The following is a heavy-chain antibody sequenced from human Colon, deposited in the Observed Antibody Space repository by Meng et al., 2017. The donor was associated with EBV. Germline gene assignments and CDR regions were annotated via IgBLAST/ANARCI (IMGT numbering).Heavy chain of an antibody. J-gene: IGHJ4*02. CDR2: IYHSGST. CDR1: GGSLSSRNW. CDR3: ARVGAYCGGDCYHPR. D-gene: IGHD2-21*02. V-gene: IGHV4-4*02. Sequence: GQVEGSGPGLVKPSGTLSLPCAVPGGSLSSRNWWSWVRQPPGKGLEWIGEIYHSGSTNYNPSLKSRVTISVDESKNQFSLRLSSVTAADTAVYYCARVGAYCGGDCYHPRWGQGTLVTVSS.